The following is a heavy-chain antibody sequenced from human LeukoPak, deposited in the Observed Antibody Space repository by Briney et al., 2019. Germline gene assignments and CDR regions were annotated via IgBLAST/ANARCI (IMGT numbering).Heavy chain of an antibody. D-gene: IGHD5/OR15-5a*01. Sequence: SVKVSCKASGGTFSSYAISWVRQAPGQGLEWMGGIIPIFGTANYAQKFQGRVTIPTDESTSTAYMELSSLRSEDTAVYYCARNPIFDSAFDYWGQGTLVTVSS. V-gene: IGHV1-69*05. CDR2: IIPIFGTA. J-gene: IGHJ4*02. CDR1: GGTFSSYA. CDR3: ARNPIFDSAFDY.